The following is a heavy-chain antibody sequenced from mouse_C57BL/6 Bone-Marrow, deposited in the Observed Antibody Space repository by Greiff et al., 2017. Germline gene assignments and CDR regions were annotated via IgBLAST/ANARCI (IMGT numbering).Heavy chain of an antibody. J-gene: IGHJ4*01. CDR2: IDPSDSYT. Sequence: VQLQQSGAELVMPGASVKLSCKASGYTFTSYWMHWVKQRPGQGLEWIGEIDPSDSYTNYNQKFKGKSTLTVDKSSSTAYMQLSSLTSEDSAVYYCARERVTTVDYYAMDYWGQGTSVTVSS. CDR3: ARERVTTVDYYAMDY. D-gene: IGHD1-1*01. V-gene: IGHV1-69*01. CDR1: GYTFTSYW.